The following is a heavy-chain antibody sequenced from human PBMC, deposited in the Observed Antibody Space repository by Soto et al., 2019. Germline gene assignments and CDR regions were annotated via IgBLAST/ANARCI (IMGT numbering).Heavy chain of an antibody. V-gene: IGHV4-34*01. D-gene: IGHD3-16*02. CDR1: GGSFSGYY. J-gene: IGHJ4*02. CDR2: INHSGST. CDR3: ARGKLSDYVWGSYRYHFDY. Sequence: SVTLSLTCSVYGGSFSGYYMSWIRQPPGKGLEWIGEINHSGSTNYNPSLKSRVTISVDTSKNQFSLKLSSVTAADTAVYYCARGKLSDYVWGSYRYHFDYWGQGTVVTVSS.